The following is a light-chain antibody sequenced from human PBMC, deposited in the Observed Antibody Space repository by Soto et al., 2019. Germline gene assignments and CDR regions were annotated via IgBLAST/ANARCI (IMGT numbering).Light chain of an antibody. CDR3: QQYGDSPPT. CDR2: GAS. CDR1: QRVSSNY. J-gene: IGKJ1*01. Sequence: VLTQSPVTLSLSPWERSTLSCRSSQRVSSNYLAWYQQRPGQAPRLFISGASSRAAGIPDRFSGSGSETDFTLTISRLEPDDFAMYHCQQYGDSPPTFGQGTKVDIK. V-gene: IGKV3-20*01.